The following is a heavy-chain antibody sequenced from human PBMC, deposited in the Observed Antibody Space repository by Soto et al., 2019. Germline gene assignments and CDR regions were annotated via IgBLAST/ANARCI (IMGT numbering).Heavy chain of an antibody. CDR2: ISGSGGST. Sequence: PGGSLRLSCAASGFTFSSYAMSWVRQAPGKGLEWVSAISGSGGSTYYADSVKGRFTISRDNSKNTLYLQMNSLRAEDTAVYYCAKSALRGYSYGYYFDYWGQGTLVTVSS. CDR3: AKSALRGYSYGYYFDY. CDR1: GFTFSSYA. V-gene: IGHV3-23*01. J-gene: IGHJ4*02. D-gene: IGHD5-18*01.